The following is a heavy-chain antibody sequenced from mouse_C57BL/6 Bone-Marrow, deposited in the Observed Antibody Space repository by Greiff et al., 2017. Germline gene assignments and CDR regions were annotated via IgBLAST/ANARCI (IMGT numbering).Heavy chain of an antibody. J-gene: IGHJ2*01. Sequence: QVQLQQPGAELVRPGTSVKLSCKASGYTFTSYWMHWVKQRPGQGLEWIGVIDPADSYTNYNQKFKGKATLTVDTSSSTAYMQLSSLTSEDSAVXYGARGGAHWSQGTTLTVSS. CDR1: GYTFTSYW. CDR2: IDPADSYT. V-gene: IGHV1-59*01. CDR3: ARGGAH.